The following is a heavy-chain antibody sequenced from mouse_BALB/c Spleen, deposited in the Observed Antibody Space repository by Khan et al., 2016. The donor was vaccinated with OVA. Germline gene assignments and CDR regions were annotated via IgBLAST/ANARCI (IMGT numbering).Heavy chain of an antibody. D-gene: IGHD1-1*01. J-gene: IGHJ1*01. Sequence: QVQLQQSGPGLVAPSQSLSITCTVSGFSLSRYSIHWIRQPPGKGLEWLGMIWGGGSTDYYSPLKSRLSISKDSSKSQVFLKMTSLQTDDTAMYYGARNHYGGGYWYFDVWGAGTTVTVSS. CDR3: ARNHYGGGYWYFDV. CDR1: GFSLSRYS. CDR2: IWGGGST. V-gene: IGHV2-6-4*01.